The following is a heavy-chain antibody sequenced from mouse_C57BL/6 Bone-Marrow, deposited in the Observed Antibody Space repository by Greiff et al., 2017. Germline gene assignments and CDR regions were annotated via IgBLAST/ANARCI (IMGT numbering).Heavy chain of an antibody. CDR2: IWGDGSR. Sequence: VQLQQSGPGLVAPSQSLSITCTVSGFSLTSYGVSWVRQPPGKGLEWLGVIWGDGSRNYHSALISRLIISKVNSKSQVFLQLNSLQTDDTATYYCARPTPYAMDYWGQGTSVTVSS. CDR1: GFSLTSYG. J-gene: IGHJ4*01. CDR3: ARPTPYAMDY. V-gene: IGHV2-3*01.